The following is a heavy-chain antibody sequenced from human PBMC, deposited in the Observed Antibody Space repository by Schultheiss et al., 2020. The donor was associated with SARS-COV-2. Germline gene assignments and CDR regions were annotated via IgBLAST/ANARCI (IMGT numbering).Heavy chain of an antibody. D-gene: IGHD5-18*01. Sequence: GGSLRLSCAASGFTFSNAWMSWVRQAPGKGLEWVAVISYDGSNKYYADSVKGRFTISRDNSKNTLYLQMNSLRAEDTAVYYCARDVWIQLWGYYYYGMDVWGQGTTVTVSS. CDR1: GFTFSNAW. CDR2: ISYDGSNK. CDR3: ARDVWIQLWGYYYYGMDV. J-gene: IGHJ6*02. V-gene: IGHV3-30*03.